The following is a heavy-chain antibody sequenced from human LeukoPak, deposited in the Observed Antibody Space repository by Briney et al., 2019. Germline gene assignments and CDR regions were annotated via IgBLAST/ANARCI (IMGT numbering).Heavy chain of an antibody. V-gene: IGHV5-10-1*01. CDR1: GYTITSYF. Sequence: GESLKISTKGSGYTITSYFISWVRQMPGRGLEWMGRIDPADSYTKYSPSFQGHVTISADKSISTAFLQWSSLKASDTAIYYCTLEVVHSGPYWGEETRVTVSS. D-gene: IGHD2-15*01. J-gene: IGHJ4*02. CDR3: TLEVVHSGPY. CDR2: IDPADSYT.